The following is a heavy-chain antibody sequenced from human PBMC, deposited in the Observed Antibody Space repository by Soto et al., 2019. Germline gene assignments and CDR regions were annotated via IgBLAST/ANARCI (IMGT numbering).Heavy chain of an antibody. Sequence: ASVKVSCKASGYTFTSYDINWVRRATGQGLEWMGWMNPNSGNTGCAQKFQGRVTMTRNTSISTAYMELSSLRSEDTAVYYCAIDTATGGGLGYWGQGTLVTVSS. D-gene: IGHD5-18*01. CDR1: GYTFTSYD. J-gene: IGHJ4*02. CDR3: AIDTATGGGLGY. V-gene: IGHV1-8*01. CDR2: MNPNSGNT.